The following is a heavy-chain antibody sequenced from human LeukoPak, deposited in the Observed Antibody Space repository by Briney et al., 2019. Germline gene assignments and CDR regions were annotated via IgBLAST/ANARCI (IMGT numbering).Heavy chain of an antibody. CDR3: ARAHGKLLRFLEWSFDY. J-gene: IGHJ4*02. Sequence: SETLSLTCAVSGGSISSGGYYWSWIRQPAGKGLEWIGRIYTSGSTNYNPSLKSRVTISVDTSKNQFSLKLSSVTAADTAVYYCARAHGKLLRFLEWSFDYWGQGTLVTVSS. CDR2: IYTSGST. CDR1: GGSISSGGYY. D-gene: IGHD3-3*01. V-gene: IGHV4-61*02.